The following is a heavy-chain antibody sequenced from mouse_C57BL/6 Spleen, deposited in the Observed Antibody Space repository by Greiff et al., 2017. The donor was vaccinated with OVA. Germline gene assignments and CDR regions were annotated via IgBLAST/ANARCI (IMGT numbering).Heavy chain of an antibody. CDR3: AGGYGSSPFAY. V-gene: IGHV5-17*01. CDR1: GFTFSDYG. Sequence: EVMLVESGGGLVKPGGSLKLSCAASGFTFSDYGMHWVRQAPEKGLEWVAYISSGSSTIYYADTVKGRFTISRDKAKNTLFLKMPSLRSEDTAMYYCAGGYGSSPFAYWGQGTLVTVSA. CDR2: ISSGSSTI. D-gene: IGHD1-1*01. J-gene: IGHJ3*01.